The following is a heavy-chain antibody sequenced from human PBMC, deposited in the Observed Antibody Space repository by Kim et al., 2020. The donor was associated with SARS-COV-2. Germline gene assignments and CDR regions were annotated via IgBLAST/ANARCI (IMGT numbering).Heavy chain of an antibody. D-gene: IGHD2-21*02. CDR3: ARDRGVYCRGDCYQDVYYYYYGMDV. V-gene: IGHV3-53*01. CDR1: GFTVSSNY. Sequence: GGSLRLSCAASGFTVSSNYMSWVRQAPGKGLEWVSVIYSGGSTYYADSVKGRFTISRDNSKNTLYLQMNSLRAEDTAVYYCARDRGVYCRGDCYQDVYYYYYGMDVWGQGTTVTVSS. CDR2: IYSGGST. J-gene: IGHJ6*02.